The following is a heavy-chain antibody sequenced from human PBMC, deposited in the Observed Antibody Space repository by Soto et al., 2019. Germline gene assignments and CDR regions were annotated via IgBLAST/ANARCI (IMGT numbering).Heavy chain of an antibody. CDR1: GGSISSYY. Sequence: KQSQTLSLTCTVSGGSISSYYWSWIRQPPGKGLEWIGYIYYSGSTNYNPSLKSRVTISVDTSKNQFSLKLSPVTAADTAVYYCARGSSSWYYFDYWGQGTLVTVSS. D-gene: IGHD6-13*01. CDR2: IYYSGST. V-gene: IGHV4-59*01. CDR3: ARGSSSWYYFDY. J-gene: IGHJ4*02.